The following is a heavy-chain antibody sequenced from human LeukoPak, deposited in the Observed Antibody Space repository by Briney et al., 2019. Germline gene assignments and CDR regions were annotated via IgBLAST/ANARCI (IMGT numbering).Heavy chain of an antibody. Sequence: PVRSLRLSCAASGFTFSSYGMHWARQAPGKGLEWVAVIWYDGSNQDYADSVKGRFTISRDNSKNTLYLQMNSLRAADTDVYYIVTDDVAVITIPYYCMDVWSKGTTVTVSS. CDR1: GFTFSSYG. V-gene: IGHV3-33*01. D-gene: IGHD4-11*01. CDR2: IWYDGSNQ. J-gene: IGHJ6*03. CDR3: VTDDVAVITIPYYCMDV.